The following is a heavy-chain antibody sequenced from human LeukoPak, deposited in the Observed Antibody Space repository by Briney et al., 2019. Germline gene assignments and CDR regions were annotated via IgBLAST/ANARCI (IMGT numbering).Heavy chain of an antibody. CDR2: INTGNGNT. Sequence: GASVKVSCKASGYTFTTYAMHWVRQAPGQGLEWMGWINTGNGNTKYSQKFQGRVTITRDTSASTAYMELSSLRTEDTAVYYCARGRGGATVGYFDYWGQGTLVTVSS. CDR1: GYTFTTYA. D-gene: IGHD4-23*01. J-gene: IGHJ4*02. V-gene: IGHV1-3*04. CDR3: ARGRGGATVGYFDY.